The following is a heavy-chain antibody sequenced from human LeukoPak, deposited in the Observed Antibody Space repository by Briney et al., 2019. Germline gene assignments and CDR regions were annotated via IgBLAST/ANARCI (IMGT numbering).Heavy chain of an antibody. Sequence: GGSLRLSCAASGFTFSKAWMSWVRQAPGKGLEWVAVISYDGFNKDYADSVKGRFTISRDNSENTLYLQMNNLKAEDTAIYYCAKDEYCGGDCQPGYFQHWGQGTPVTVSS. CDR3: AKDEYCGGDCQPGYFQH. J-gene: IGHJ1*01. D-gene: IGHD2-21*02. CDR2: ISYDGFNK. V-gene: IGHV3-30*18. CDR1: GFTFSKAW.